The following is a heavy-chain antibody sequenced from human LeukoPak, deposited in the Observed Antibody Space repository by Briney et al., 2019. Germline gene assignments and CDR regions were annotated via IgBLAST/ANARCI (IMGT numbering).Heavy chain of an antibody. V-gene: IGHV4-34*01. D-gene: IGHD4-11*01. CDR3: ARGRTTGSRGNGY. CDR2: INHSGST. Sequence: SETLSLTCAVYGGSFSGYYWSWIRQPPGKGLEWIGEINHSGSTNYNPSLKSRVTISVDTSKNQFSLKLSFVTAADTAVYYCARGRTTGSRGNGYWGQGTLVTVSS. J-gene: IGHJ4*02. CDR1: GGSFSGYY.